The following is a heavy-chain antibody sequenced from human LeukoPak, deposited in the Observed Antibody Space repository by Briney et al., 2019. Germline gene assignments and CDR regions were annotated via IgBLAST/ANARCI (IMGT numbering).Heavy chain of an antibody. CDR1: GFSFSRFA. CDR2: VSGGGTST. D-gene: IGHD6-19*01. V-gene: IGHV3-23*01. Sequence: GGPLRLSCVGSGFSFSRFAMSWVRQAPGKGLEWVSSVSGGGTSTWYADSVKGRFSISRDDSKNMQFLQMNSLRPEDTALYFCAKRITVSAGFSFDSWGQGILVTVSS. J-gene: IGHJ4*02. CDR3: AKRITVSAGFSFDS.